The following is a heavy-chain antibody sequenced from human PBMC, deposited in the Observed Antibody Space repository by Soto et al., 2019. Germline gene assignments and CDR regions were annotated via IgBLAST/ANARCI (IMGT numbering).Heavy chain of an antibody. CDR2: IYWDGDK. Sequence: SGPTLVNPTQTLTLTCTFSGFSFNRSGMSVGWIRQPPGKGLEWLALIYWDGDKRYSPSLKTRLAISKDASRSQVVLTMTDLDPVDTATYYCAHSQVDSCDYYRRFVFWGHGTGVTVSS. D-gene: IGHD3-22*01. J-gene: IGHJ4*01. V-gene: IGHV2-5*02. CDR3: AHSQVDSCDYYRRFVF. CDR1: GFSFNRSGMS.